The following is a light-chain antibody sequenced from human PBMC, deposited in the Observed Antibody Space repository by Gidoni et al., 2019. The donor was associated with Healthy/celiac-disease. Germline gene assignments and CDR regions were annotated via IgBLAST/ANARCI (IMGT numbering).Light chain of an antibody. CDR2: GAS. CDR3: QQYNNWPPPIT. CDR1: QSVSSN. Sequence: EIVMTQSPATLSVSPGERATLSCRASQSVSSNLAWYQQKPGQAPRLLIYGASTRATGIPARFSGSGSGPEFTLTISSLQSEDFAVYYCQQYNNWPPPITFGQGTRLEIK. J-gene: IGKJ5*01. V-gene: IGKV3-15*01.